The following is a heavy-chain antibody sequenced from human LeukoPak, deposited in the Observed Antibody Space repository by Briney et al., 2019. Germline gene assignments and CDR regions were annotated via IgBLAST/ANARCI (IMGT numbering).Heavy chain of an antibody. J-gene: IGHJ5*02. D-gene: IGHD2-21*02. CDR2: IIPIFGTA. CDR3: ARAYCGGDYCRNWFDP. CDR1: GGTFSSYA. Sequence: ASVKVSCKASGGTFSSYAISWVRQAPGQGLEWMGVIIPIFGTANYAQKFQGRVTITTDESTSTAYMELSSLRSEDTAVYYCARAYCGGDYCRNWFDPWGQGTLVTVSS. V-gene: IGHV1-69*05.